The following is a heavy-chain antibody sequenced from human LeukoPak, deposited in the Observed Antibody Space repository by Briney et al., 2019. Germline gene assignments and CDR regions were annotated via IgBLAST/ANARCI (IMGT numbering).Heavy chain of an antibody. CDR3: ARGIKQFYYYMDV. J-gene: IGHJ6*03. Sequence: GGSLRLSCAASGFTFSSYSMNWVRQAPGKGLEWVSSISSGSSYIYYADSVRGRFTISRDNAKNSLYLQVNSLRAEDTAVYYCARGIKQFYYYMDVWGKGTTVTVSS. CDR2: ISSGSSYI. V-gene: IGHV3-21*01. D-gene: IGHD6-19*01. CDR1: GFTFSSYS.